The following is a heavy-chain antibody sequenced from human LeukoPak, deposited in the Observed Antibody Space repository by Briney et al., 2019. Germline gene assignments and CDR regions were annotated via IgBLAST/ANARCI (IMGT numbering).Heavy chain of an antibody. CDR2: VYSDGVT. CDR1: GFTVSSYG. Sequence: GGSLRLSCTASGFTVSSYGMSWVRQAPGKGPEWVSLVYSDGVTRYADSVQGRFTISRDNSKNTVYLQMNNLRVEDTAVYHCVRDRAEGRAWVEFDPWGQGILVTVSS. J-gene: IGHJ5*02. CDR3: VRDRAEGRAWVEFDP. V-gene: IGHV3-66*02.